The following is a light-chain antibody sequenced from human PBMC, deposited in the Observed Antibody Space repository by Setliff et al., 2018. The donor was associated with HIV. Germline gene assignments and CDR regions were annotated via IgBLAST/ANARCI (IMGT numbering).Light chain of an antibody. CDR2: ELT. CDR3: SSFGSSNTHV. J-gene: IGLJ1*01. CDR1: SNDVGGYNY. Sequence: SALTQPASVSGSPGQSITISCTGTSNDVGGYNYVCWYQQHPGKAPKLMIYELTNRPSGLSYRFSGSKSGNTASLTISGLQAEDEADYYCSSFGSSNTHVFGTGTKVTVL. V-gene: IGLV2-14*01.